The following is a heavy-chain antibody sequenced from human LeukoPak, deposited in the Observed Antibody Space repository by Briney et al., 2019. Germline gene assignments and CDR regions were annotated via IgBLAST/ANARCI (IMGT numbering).Heavy chain of an antibody. D-gene: IGHD6-19*01. J-gene: IGHJ4*02. CDR2: IYSSGST. CDR1: GGSISSYY. CDR3: ARRAVAENYFDY. V-gene: IGHV4-59*08. Sequence: SETLFLTCTVSGGSISSYYWTWIRQPPGKGLEWIGYIYSSGSTNYNPSFKSRVTISVDTSKNQFSLKLSSVTAADTAVYYCARRAVAENYFDYWGQGTLVTVSS.